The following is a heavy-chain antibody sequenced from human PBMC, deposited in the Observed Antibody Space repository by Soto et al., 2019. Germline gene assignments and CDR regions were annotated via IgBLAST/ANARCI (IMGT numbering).Heavy chain of an antibody. V-gene: IGHV3-23*04. CDR2: ISGSGSNT. J-gene: IGHJ4*03. CDR3: AKGGVAAARGYFDY. Sequence: EVQLVESGGGLVKPGGSLRLSCSASGLTFRSYGMSWVRQAPGKGLEWVSDISGSGSNTNYADSVKGRFTISRDNSNNTLFLQMNSLRAEDTAIYYCAKGGVAAARGYFDYWGQGTLVTVSS. D-gene: IGHD6-13*01. CDR1: GLTFRSYG.